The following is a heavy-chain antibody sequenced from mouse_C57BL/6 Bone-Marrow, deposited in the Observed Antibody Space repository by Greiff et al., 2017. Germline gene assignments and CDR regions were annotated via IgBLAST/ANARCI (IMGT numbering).Heavy chain of an antibody. D-gene: IGHD1-1*01. Sequence: VQLQQSGPGLVKPSQSLSLTCSVTGYSITSGYYWNWIRQFPGNKLEWMGYISYDGSNNYNPSLKNRISITRDTSKNQFFLKLNSVTTEDTATYYCANYYGSSWGQGTTLTVSS. V-gene: IGHV3-6*01. CDR1: GYSITSGYY. CDR3: ANYYGSS. CDR2: ISYDGSN. J-gene: IGHJ2*01.